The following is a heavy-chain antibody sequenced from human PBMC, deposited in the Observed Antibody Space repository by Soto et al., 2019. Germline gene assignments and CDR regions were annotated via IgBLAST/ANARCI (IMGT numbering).Heavy chain of an antibody. J-gene: IGHJ4*02. V-gene: IGHV4-30-2*01. CDR1: GGCISSYGYS. D-gene: IGHD2-15*01. Sequence: QLQLQESGSGLVKPSQTLSLTCAVSGGCISSYGYSWSWIRQLPGKGLEWIGYIYHSGSTYYNPSLKSRVTISVDRSKNHFSLKLSSVTAADTAVYYCARGQVVAAQHWGQGTLVTVSS. CDR3: ARGQVVAAQH. CDR2: IYHSGST.